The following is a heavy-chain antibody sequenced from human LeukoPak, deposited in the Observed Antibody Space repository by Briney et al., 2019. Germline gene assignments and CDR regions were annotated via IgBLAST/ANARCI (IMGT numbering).Heavy chain of an antibody. J-gene: IGHJ4*02. CDR1: GGSISSYY. CDR2: VYHSGAN. D-gene: IGHD1-26*01. CDR3: ARDALGGIDD. Sequence: KPSETLSLTCTVSGGSISSYYRSWIRQPPGKGLEWIAFVYHSGANSYNPSLKSGVTISLNTSQTQFSLKLSSVTAADPAGYYCARDALGGIDDWGQGTLVTVSS. V-gene: IGHV4-59*01.